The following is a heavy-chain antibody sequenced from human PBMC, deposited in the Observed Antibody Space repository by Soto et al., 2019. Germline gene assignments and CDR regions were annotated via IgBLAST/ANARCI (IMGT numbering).Heavy chain of an antibody. CDR3: ARAFSGPFDI. Sequence: SETLSLTCAVSGYSISSGSDWHWIRQSPGKGLEWIGSFYYSGTTLYNPSLKSRVTISADMSKNQFSLRVTSVTAADTDVYYCARAFSGPFDIWGQGTMVTV. V-gene: IGHV4-38-2*01. CDR1: GYSISSGSD. CDR2: FYYSGTT. J-gene: IGHJ3*02.